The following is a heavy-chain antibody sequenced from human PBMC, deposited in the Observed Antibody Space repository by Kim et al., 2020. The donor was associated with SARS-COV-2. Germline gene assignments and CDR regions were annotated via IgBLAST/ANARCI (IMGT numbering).Heavy chain of an antibody. V-gene: IGHV3-33*01. Sequence: YPDSVKGRFTITRDNSKNTLYLQMDSLRVEDTAVYYCARGGEMATISDYWGQGTLVTVSS. CDR3: ARGGEMATISDY. J-gene: IGHJ4*02. D-gene: IGHD5-12*01.